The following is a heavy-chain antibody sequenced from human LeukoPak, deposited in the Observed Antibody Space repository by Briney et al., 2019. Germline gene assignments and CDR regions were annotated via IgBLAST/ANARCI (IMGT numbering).Heavy chain of an antibody. CDR2: ISHEGTEK. CDR3: ATDRGWYFDY. J-gene: IGHJ4*02. D-gene: IGHD6-19*01. V-gene: IGHV3-30*03. CDR1: GFTFSSSG. Sequence: PGGSLRLSCAASGFTFSSSGMHWVRQAPGTGLEWVAFISHEGTEKYYADSVKGRFTISRDNSKNTLYLQMNSLRDEDTAVFYCATDRGWYFDYWGQGTPVTVAS.